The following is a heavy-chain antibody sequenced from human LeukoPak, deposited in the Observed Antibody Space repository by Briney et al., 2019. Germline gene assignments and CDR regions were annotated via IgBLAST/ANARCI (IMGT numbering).Heavy chain of an antibody. Sequence: SETLSLTCTVSGGSVSSGSYYWSWIRQPPGKGLEWIGYIYYSGSTNYNPSLKSRVTISVDTSKNQFSLKLSSVTAADTAVYYCAREEGSAFGIWGQGTMVTVSS. CDR3: AREEGSAFGI. J-gene: IGHJ3*02. D-gene: IGHD6-6*01. V-gene: IGHV4-61*01. CDR2: IYYSGST. CDR1: GGSVSSGSYY.